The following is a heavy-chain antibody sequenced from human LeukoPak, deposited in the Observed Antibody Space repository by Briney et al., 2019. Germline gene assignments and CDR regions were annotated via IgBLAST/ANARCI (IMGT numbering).Heavy chain of an antibody. J-gene: IGHJ4*02. D-gene: IGHD3-10*01. V-gene: IGHV3-21*01. CDR1: GFTFSDYS. Sequence: PGGSLRLSCAASGFTFSDYSINWVRQAPGKGLEWVASISGGSTYIYYADSVKGRPTISRDNAKNSLYLQMNSLRAEDAAVYYCARDFHSGSGRHFDSWGQGTLVTVSS. CDR2: ISGGSTYI. CDR3: ARDFHSGSGRHFDS.